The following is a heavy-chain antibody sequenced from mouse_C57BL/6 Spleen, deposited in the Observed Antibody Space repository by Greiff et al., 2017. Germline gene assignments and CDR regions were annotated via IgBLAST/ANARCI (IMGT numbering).Heavy chain of an antibody. D-gene: IGHD1-1*01. CDR2: IYPGDGDT. Sequence: QVQLQQSGPELVKPGASVKISCKASGYAFSSSWMNWVKQRPGKGLEWIGRIYPGDGDTNYNGKFKGKATLTADKSSSTAYMQLSSLTSEDSAVYFCAYGSGGDYWNQGTTLTVSS. V-gene: IGHV1-82*01. J-gene: IGHJ2*01. CDR1: GYAFSSSW. CDR3: AYGSGGDY.